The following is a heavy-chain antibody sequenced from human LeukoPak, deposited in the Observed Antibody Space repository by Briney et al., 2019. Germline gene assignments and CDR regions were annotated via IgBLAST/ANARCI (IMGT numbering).Heavy chain of an antibody. CDR3: ARGPAVTPFDY. CDR2: IWYDGSNK. J-gene: IGHJ4*02. V-gene: IGHV3-33*01. Sequence: PGGSLRLSCAASGFTFSSYGMHWVRQAPGKGLEWVAVIWYDGSNKYYADSVKGRFTISRDNSKNTLYLQMNSLRAEDTAVYCCARGPAVTPFDYWGQGTLVTVSS. CDR1: GFTFSSYG. D-gene: IGHD4-23*01.